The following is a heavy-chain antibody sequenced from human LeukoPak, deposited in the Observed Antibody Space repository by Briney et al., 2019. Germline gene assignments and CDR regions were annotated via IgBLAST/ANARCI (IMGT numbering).Heavy chain of an antibody. Sequence: GGSVRLSCKASGFTLSSYSMSWVRQAPGKGLEWVSYITSSSSTIYYADSVKGRFTISRDNAKNSLYLQMNSLRDEDTAVYYCASDILTERRFDYWGQGTLVTVSS. J-gene: IGHJ4*02. CDR1: GFTLSSYS. V-gene: IGHV3-48*02. D-gene: IGHD3-9*01. CDR2: ITSSSSTI. CDR3: ASDILTERRFDY.